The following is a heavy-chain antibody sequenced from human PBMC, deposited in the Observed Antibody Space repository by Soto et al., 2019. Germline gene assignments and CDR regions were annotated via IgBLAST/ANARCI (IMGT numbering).Heavy chain of an antibody. CDR1: SGSLSGYY. V-gene: IGHV4-34*01. J-gene: IGHJ4*02. Sequence: PSETLSLTCSLYSGSLSGYYWSWIRQPPGKGLEWIGEISPSGTTNYSPSLKSRASISVDTSKNQFSLNLTSLTAADPAVYYCARAPKVSGSAQTRPDFWGQGSLVTVSS. CDR3: ARAPKVSGSAQTRPDF. CDR2: ISPSGTT. D-gene: IGHD6-6*01.